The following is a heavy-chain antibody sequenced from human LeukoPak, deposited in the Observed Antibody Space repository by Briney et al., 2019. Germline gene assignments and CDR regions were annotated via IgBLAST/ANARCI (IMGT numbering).Heavy chain of an antibody. J-gene: IGHJ4*02. D-gene: IGHD3-10*01. Sequence: PSETLSLTCAVSGYSISSSNWWGWIRQPPGKGLEWIGYIYYSGGIYYNPSLKSRATMSVDTSKNQFSLNLSSVTAVDTAVYYCARVKGGGDSNYFDYWGQGTLVTVSS. CDR2: IYYSGGI. V-gene: IGHV4-28*05. CDR3: ARVKGGGDSNYFDY. CDR1: GYSISSSNW.